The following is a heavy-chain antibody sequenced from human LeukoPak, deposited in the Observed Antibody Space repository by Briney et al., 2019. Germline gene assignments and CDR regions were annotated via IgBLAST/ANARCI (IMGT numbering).Heavy chain of an antibody. V-gene: IGHV1-18*01. D-gene: IGHD6-13*01. J-gene: IGHJ5*02. Sequence: ASVKVSCKASGYTFTSYGISWVRQAPGQGLEWMGWISAYNGNTNYAQKLQGRVTMTTDKSTSTAYMELRSLRSDDTAVYYCARDLIGIAAAGIPNWFDPWGQGTLVTVSS. CDR3: ARDLIGIAAAGIPNWFDP. CDR2: ISAYNGNT. CDR1: GYTFTSYG.